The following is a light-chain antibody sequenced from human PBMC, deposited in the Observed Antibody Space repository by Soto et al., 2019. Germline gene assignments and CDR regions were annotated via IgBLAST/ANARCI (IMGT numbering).Light chain of an antibody. V-gene: IGKV3-15*01. J-gene: IGKJ5*01. Sequence: EIVMTQSPATLSVSPGERATLSFSSSQSVSSNLAWYQQKPGQAPRLLIYGASTRATGIPARFSGSGSGTEFTLTISSLEPEDCAIYYCQQSQYWPPINFGQGTRLEIK. CDR2: GAS. CDR3: QQSQYWPPIN. CDR1: QSVSSN.